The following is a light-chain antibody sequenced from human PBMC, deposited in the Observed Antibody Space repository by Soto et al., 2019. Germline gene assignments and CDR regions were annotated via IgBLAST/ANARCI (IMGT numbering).Light chain of an antibody. J-gene: IGKJ1*01. CDR3: QQYHSAPRT. V-gene: IGKV3-20*01. Sequence: EIVLTQSPGTLSLSPGERATLSCRATQSISSSYLAWYQQKPGQAPRLLIYDASTRATGIPDRFSGSGSGTDFTLTINRLEPEDYAVYHCQQYHSAPRTVGQGTKVDIK. CDR1: QSISSSY. CDR2: DAS.